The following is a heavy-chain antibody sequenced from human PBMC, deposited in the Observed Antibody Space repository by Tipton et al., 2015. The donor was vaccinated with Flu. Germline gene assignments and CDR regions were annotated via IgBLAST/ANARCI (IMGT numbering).Heavy chain of an antibody. V-gene: IGHV3-21*01. Sequence: SLRLSCAASGFSFSSYTMNWVRQAPGKGLERLSSIGSSSGSIYYADSVKGRFTISRDNAKNSVYLQMDSLRAEDTAVYYCARAGSGWYELDFWGQGTLVTVSS. J-gene: IGHJ4*02. D-gene: IGHD6-19*01. CDR3: ARAGSGWYELDF. CDR1: GFSFSSYT. CDR2: IGSSSGSI.